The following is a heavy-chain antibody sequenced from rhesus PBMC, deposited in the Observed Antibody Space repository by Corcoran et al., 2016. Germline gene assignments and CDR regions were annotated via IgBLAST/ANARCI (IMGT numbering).Heavy chain of an antibody. CDR1: GGSISSSY. Sequence: QLQLQESGPGLVKPSETLSVTCAVSGGSISSSYWSWISQAPGKGLGWMGYIYGSGSSTNYNPSLKSRVTLSVYTCKNQLSLKLSSVTAADTAVYYCARGRAGVISSVDYWGQGVLVTVSS. J-gene: IGHJ4*01. D-gene: IGHD3-34*01. CDR2: IYGSGSST. V-gene: IGHV4-169*01. CDR3: ARGRAGVISSVDY.